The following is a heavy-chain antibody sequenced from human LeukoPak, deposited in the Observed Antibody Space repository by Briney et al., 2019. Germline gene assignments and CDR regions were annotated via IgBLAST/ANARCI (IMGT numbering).Heavy chain of an antibody. D-gene: IGHD3-22*01. Sequence: SVKVSCKASGGTFSSYAFSWVRQAPGQGLEWMGGIIPIFGTANYAQKFQGRVTIIADESTSTAYMELSSLRSEDTAVYYCARGDYYYDSSGYYQFDYWGQGTLVTVSS. CDR3: ARGDYYYDSSGYYQFDY. V-gene: IGHV1-69*13. CDR1: GGTFSSYA. J-gene: IGHJ4*02. CDR2: IIPIFGTA.